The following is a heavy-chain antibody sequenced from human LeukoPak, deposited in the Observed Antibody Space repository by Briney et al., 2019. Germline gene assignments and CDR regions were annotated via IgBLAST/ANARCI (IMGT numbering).Heavy chain of an antibody. CDR2: INHSGST. J-gene: IGHJ4*02. CDR1: DGAFSGYY. D-gene: IGHD3-10*01. CDR3: ARGLDGSGSYYKDDY. V-gene: IGHV4-34*01. Sequence: SETLSLTCAVYDGAFSGYYWSWIRQPPGKGLEWIGEINHSGSTNYNPSLKSRVTISVDTSKNQFSLKLSSVTAADTAVYYCARGLDGSGSYYKDDYWGQGTLVTVSS.